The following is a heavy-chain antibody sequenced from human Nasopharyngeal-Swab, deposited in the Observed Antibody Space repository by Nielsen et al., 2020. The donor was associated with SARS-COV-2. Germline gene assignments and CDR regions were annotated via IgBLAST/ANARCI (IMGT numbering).Heavy chain of an antibody. Sequence: ASVKVSCKASGYTFTSYAMHWVRQAPGQRLEWMGWINAGNGNTKYSQKFQGRVTITRDTSASTAYMELSSLRSEDTAVYYCARGPPYSGSYWDAFDIWGQGTMVTVSS. D-gene: IGHD1-26*01. J-gene: IGHJ3*02. V-gene: IGHV1-3*01. CDR2: INAGNGNT. CDR3: ARGPPYSGSYWDAFDI. CDR1: GYTFTSYA.